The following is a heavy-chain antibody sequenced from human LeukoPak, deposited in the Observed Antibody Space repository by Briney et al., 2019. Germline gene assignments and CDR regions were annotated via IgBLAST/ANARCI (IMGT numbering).Heavy chain of an antibody. CDR1: DGSISSSSYY. CDR3: ASLILAYY. V-gene: IGHV4-39*01. Sequence: SETLSLTCTVSDGSISSSSYYWGWIRQPPGKGLEWIGSIYYSGSTYYNPSLKSRVTISVDTSKNQFSLKLSSVTAADTAVYYCASLILAYYWGQGTLVTVSS. CDR2: IYYSGST. J-gene: IGHJ4*02.